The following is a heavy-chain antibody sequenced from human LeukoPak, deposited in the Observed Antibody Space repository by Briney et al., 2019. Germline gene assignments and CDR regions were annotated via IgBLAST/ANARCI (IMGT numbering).Heavy chain of an antibody. Sequence: GESLKISCKGSGYSFTSYWIGWVRQMPGKGLEWMGIIYPGDSDTRYSPSFQGQVTISADKSISTAYLQWSSLKASDTAMYYCARHRWGSGWSEGAFDIWGQGTMVTVSS. D-gene: IGHD6-19*01. CDR1: GYSFTSYW. J-gene: IGHJ3*02. V-gene: IGHV5-51*01. CDR2: IYPGDSDT. CDR3: ARHRWGSGWSEGAFDI.